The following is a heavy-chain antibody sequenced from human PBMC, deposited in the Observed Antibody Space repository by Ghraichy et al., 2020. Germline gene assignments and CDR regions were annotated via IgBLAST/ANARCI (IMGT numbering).Heavy chain of an antibody. CDR2: IDHRGGT. V-gene: IGHV4-34*08. D-gene: IGHD4/OR15-4a*01. CDR3: ASITRAGAFDF. CDR1: GATLSDYY. Sequence: SETLSLTCDVSGATLSDYYFTWIRQPPGKGLEWIGEIDHRGGTDYNPSLQSRVSIPVDTSQNQLSLKLRSVTAADTSVYYCASITRAGAFDFWGHGSLVTVSS. J-gene: IGHJ5*01.